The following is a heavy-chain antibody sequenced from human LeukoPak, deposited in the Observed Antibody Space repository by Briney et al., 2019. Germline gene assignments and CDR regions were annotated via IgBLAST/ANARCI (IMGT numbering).Heavy chain of an antibody. Sequence: ASVKVSCKASGYTFTSYYMHWVRQAPGQGLEWMGIINPSGGSTSYAQKFQGRVTMTRDTSTSTVYMELSSLRSEDTAVYYCARGEHIVVVTAILFNWFDPWGQGTLVTVSS. V-gene: IGHV1-46*01. D-gene: IGHD2-21*02. CDR1: GYTFTSYY. CDR3: ARGEHIVVVTAILFNWFDP. CDR2: INPSGGST. J-gene: IGHJ5*02.